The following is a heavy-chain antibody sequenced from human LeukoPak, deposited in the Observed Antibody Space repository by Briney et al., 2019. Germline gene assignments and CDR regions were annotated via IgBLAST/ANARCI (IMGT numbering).Heavy chain of an antibody. CDR2: IHYSGST. CDR1: GGSISSGGYY. Sequence: PSETLSLTCTVSGGSISSGGYYWSWIRQHPGKGLEWIGYIHYSGSTYYNPSLKSRVTISVDTSKNQFSLKLSSVTAADTAVYYCARDGDHVDTAMAPGYNWFDPWGQGTLVTVSS. J-gene: IGHJ5*02. CDR3: ARDGDHVDTAMAPGYNWFDP. V-gene: IGHV4-31*03. D-gene: IGHD5-18*01.